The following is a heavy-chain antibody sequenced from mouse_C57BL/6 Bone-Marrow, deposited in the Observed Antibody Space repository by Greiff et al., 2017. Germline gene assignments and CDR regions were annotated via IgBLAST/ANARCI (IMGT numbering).Heavy chain of an antibody. D-gene: IGHD2-3*01. J-gene: IGHJ3*01. CDR3: ARGGVYDGYLFAY. CDR1: GYTFTSYG. CDR2: IYPRSGNT. V-gene: IGHV1-81*01. Sequence: VQLQHSGAELARPGASVKLSCKASGYTFTSYGISWVKQRTGQGLEWIGEIYPRSGNTYYNEKFKSKATLTVDTSSSTAYMQLSSLTSEDSAVYYCARGGVYDGYLFAYWGQGTLVTVSA.